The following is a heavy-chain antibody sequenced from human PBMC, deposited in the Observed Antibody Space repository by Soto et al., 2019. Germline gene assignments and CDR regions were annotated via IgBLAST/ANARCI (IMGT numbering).Heavy chain of an antibody. CDR3: ARDRGPNTPDY. J-gene: IGHJ4*02. D-gene: IGHD2-2*02. CDR2: ISDSGNII. V-gene: IGHV3-11*04. CDR1: GFTFSDNY. Sequence: GGSLRLSCAASGFTFSDNYMTWIRQAPGRGLEWVAYISDSGNIIYYADSVQGRFTVSRDNAKNSLYLQMNSLRADDTAVYYYARDRGPNTPDYWGQGTLVTVSS.